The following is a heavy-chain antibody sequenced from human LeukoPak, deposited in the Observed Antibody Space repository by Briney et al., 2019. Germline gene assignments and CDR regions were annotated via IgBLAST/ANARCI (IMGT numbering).Heavy chain of an antibody. CDR2: ISGSGGST. CDR3: AKFLRGYGGNYFDY. D-gene: IGHD4-23*01. Sequence: PGGSLRLSCAASGFTLSSYAMSWVRQAPGKGLEWVSAISGSGGSTYYADSVKGRFTISRDNSKNTLYLQMNSLRAEDTAVYYCAKFLRGYGGNYFDYWGQGTLVTVSS. CDR1: GFTLSSYA. J-gene: IGHJ4*02. V-gene: IGHV3-23*01.